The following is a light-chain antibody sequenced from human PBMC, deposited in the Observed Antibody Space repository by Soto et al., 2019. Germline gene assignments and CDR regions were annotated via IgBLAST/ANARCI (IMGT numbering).Light chain of an antibody. CDR2: GNS. J-gene: IGLJ1*01. V-gene: IGLV1-40*01. CDR1: SSNIGAGYD. CDR3: QSYDSSLSGV. Sequence: QPVLTQPPSVSGAPGQRVTISCTGSSSNIGAGYDVHWYQQLPGTAPKLLIYGNSNQPSGVPDRFSGSKSGTSASLAITGLQAEDEADYYCQSYDSSLSGVFGTGTKLTVL.